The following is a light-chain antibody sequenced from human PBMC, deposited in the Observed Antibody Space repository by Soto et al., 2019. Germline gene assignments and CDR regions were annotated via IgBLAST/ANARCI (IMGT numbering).Light chain of an antibody. V-gene: IGKV1-5*01. CDR3: QQYNSYSYT. J-gene: IGKJ2*01. CDR1: QSISSW. CDR2: DAS. Sequence: DIQMTQSPSTLSASVGDRVTITCRASQSISSWLAWYQQKPGKAPKLLICDASSLESGVPSRFSGSGSGTEYTLNVSSVQPDDFATYYCQQYNSYSYTFGQGTKLEIK.